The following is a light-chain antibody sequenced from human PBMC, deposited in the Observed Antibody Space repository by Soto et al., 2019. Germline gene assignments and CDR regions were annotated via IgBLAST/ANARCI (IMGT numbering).Light chain of an antibody. Sequence: QSVLTQPASVSGSPGQSITISCTGTSSDVGAYNYVSWYQQHPGKAPKLMIYEVSNRPSGVSNRFSGSKSGNTASLTISELQAEDEADYYCSSYTTSSTRVFGTGTKFTVL. CDR3: SSYTTSSTRV. CDR1: SSDVGAYNY. V-gene: IGLV2-14*01. J-gene: IGLJ1*01. CDR2: EVS.